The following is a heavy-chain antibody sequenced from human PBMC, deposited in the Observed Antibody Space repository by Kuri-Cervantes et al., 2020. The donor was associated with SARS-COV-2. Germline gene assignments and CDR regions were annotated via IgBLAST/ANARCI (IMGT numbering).Heavy chain of an antibody. Sequence: ASVKVSCKVSGYTLTELSMHWVRQAPGKGLEWMGGFDPEDGETIYAQKFQGRVTITADESTSTAYMELSSLRSEDTAVYYCARGDCSSTSCYKSYYYYYMDVWGKGTTVTVSS. CDR2: FDPEDGET. V-gene: IGHV1-24*01. CDR3: ARGDCSSTSCYKSYYYYYMDV. J-gene: IGHJ6*03. CDR1: GYTLTELS. D-gene: IGHD2-2*02.